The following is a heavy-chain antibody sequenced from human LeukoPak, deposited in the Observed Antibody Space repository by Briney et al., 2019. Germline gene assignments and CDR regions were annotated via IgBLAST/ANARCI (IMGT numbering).Heavy chain of an antibody. CDR3: ARSLVVGGTRPNDY. CDR1: GGSISSTSYS. V-gene: IGHV3-74*01. J-gene: IGHJ4*02. D-gene: IGHD2-15*01. CDR2: INTGGNDI. Sequence: ETLSLTCTVSGGSISSTSYSWGWVRQAPGKGLVWLSRINTGGNDITYADSVKGRFTISRDNAKNTLYLQMNSLTVEDTAVYFCARSLVVGGTRPNDYWGQGTLVTVSS.